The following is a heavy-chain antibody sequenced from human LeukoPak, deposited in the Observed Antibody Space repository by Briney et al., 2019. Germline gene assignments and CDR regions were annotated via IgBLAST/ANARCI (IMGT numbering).Heavy chain of an antibody. J-gene: IGHJ4*02. Sequence: GGSLRLSCAASGFTFSSYWMSWVRQAPGKGLEWVANINQDLSDKNYVDSVKGRFTISRDDAKNSLYLQMNSLRAEDTAVYYCARESTRERPGCWGQGTLVTVSS. CDR1: GFTFSSYW. D-gene: IGHD5/OR15-5a*01. CDR2: INQDLSDK. V-gene: IGHV3-7*01. CDR3: ARESTRERPGC.